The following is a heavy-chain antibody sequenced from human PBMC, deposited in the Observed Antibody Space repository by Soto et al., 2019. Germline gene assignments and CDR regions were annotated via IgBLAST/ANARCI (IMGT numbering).Heavy chain of an antibody. V-gene: IGHV3-15*01. Sequence: GGSLRLSCAASGLTFSNAWMSWVRQAPGKGLEWVGRIKSKTDGGTTDYAAPVKGRFTISRDDSKNTLYLQMNSLKTEDTAVYYCTSKHLRGYSYGLYYFDYWGQGTLVTVSS. CDR2: IKSKTDGGTT. J-gene: IGHJ4*02. CDR1: GLTFSNAW. CDR3: TSKHLRGYSYGLYYFDY. D-gene: IGHD5-18*01.